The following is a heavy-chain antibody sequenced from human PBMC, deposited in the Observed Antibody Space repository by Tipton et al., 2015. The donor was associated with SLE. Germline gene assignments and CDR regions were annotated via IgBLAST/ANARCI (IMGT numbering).Heavy chain of an antibody. V-gene: IGHV4-34*01. Sequence: TLSLTCAVYGGSFSGYYWSWIRQPPGKGLEWIGEINHSGSTNYNPSLKSRVTISVDTSENQFSLKLSSVTAADTAVYYCARGRPQDYWGQGTLVTVSS. D-gene: IGHD6-6*01. CDR1: GGSFSGYY. CDR3: ARGRPQDY. J-gene: IGHJ4*02. CDR2: INHSGST.